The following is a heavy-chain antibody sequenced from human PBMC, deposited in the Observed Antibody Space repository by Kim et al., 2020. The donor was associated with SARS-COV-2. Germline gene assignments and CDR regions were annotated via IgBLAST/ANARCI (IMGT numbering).Heavy chain of an antibody. Sequence: GGSLRLSCVASGLTLRDYAMAWVRQTPGKGLEWVSRISWNSGSIVYGGSVEGRFTTSRDNAKNSLFLQMDSLRAEDTALYYCAIDYWGSYPHWGRGTLVTVSS. CDR2: ISWNSGSI. D-gene: IGHD1-26*01. V-gene: IGHV3-9*01. J-gene: IGHJ4*02. CDR3: AIDYWGSYPH. CDR1: GLTLRDYA.